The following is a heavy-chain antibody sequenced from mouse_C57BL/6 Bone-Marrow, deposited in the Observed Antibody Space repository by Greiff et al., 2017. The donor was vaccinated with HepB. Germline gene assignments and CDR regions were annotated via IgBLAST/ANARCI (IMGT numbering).Heavy chain of an antibody. CDR1: GFTFSDYG. Sequence: EVKVVESGGGLVKPGGSLKLSCAASGFTFSDYGMHWVRQAPEKGLEWVAYISSGSSTIYYADTVKGRFTISRDNAKNTLFLQMTSLRSEDTAMYYCARPRPPKLGYYYAMDYWGQGTSVTVSS. V-gene: IGHV5-17*01. CDR2: ISSGSSTI. J-gene: IGHJ4*01. CDR3: ARPRPPKLGYYYAMDY. D-gene: IGHD4-1*01.